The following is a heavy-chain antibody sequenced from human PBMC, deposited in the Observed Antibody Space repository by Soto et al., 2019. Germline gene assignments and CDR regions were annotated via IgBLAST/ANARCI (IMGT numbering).Heavy chain of an antibody. D-gene: IGHD3-10*01. CDR1: GYAFTTSA. CDR2: INPATGDT. V-gene: IGHV1-3*01. Sequence: QVHLVQSGAEVQKPGASVRISCQASGYAFTTSAIHWVRQAPGQSLEWMGWINPATGDTKYSQNVRGRVTFALDTSATTAYMALRSLASHDTAVYYCARAAGRSKLLPYYFDPWGQGTLVTVSS. CDR3: ARAAGRSKLLPYYFDP. J-gene: IGHJ5*02.